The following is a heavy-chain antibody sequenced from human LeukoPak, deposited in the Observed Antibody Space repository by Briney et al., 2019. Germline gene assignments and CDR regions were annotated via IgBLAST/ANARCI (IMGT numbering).Heavy chain of an antibody. CDR1: GFTFSSYA. CDR2: ISGSGGST. D-gene: IGHD3-22*01. Sequence: PGGSLRLSCAASGFTFSSYAMSWVRQAPGKGLEWVSAISGSGGSTYYADSVKGRFTISRDNSKNTLYLQMNSLRAEDTAVYYCAKDGGVGYYDSSGYYYPDYWGQGTLVTVPS. V-gene: IGHV3-23*01. J-gene: IGHJ4*02. CDR3: AKDGGVGYYDSSGYYYPDY.